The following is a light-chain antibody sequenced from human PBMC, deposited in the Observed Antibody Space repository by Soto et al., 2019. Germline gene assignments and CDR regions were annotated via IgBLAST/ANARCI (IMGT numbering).Light chain of an antibody. J-gene: IGKJ4*01. V-gene: IGKV3-20*01. CDR3: QQYGSSPLT. CDR1: QSVSNNW. Sequence: ETVLTQSPGTLSWSPGERATLSCRASQSVSNNWIAWYQQKPGQAPRLLIYGASSRATGIPDRCSGSGSGIDFPLTISRLEPEDVAVYYCQQYGSSPLTFGGGTNVEIK. CDR2: GAS.